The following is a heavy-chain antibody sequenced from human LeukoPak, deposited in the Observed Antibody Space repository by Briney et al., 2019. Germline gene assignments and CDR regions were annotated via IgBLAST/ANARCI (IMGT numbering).Heavy chain of an antibody. CDR2: INEDGSNK. CDR3: TRVIVAVPGYFDYFDF. V-gene: IGHV3-7*01. D-gene: IGHD6-19*01. Sequence: GGSLRLSCTASGFSFSNHYMRWIRQAPGKGLEWVANINEDGSNKWHLGSAKGRFTVSRDNARNSLYLQMNSLRVEDTAVYYCTRVIVAVPGYFDYFDFWGQGVLVTVSS. CDR1: GFSFSNHY. J-gene: IGHJ4*02.